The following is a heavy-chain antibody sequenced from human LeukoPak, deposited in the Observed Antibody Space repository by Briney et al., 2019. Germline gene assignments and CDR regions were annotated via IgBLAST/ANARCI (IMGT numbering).Heavy chain of an antibody. D-gene: IGHD3-22*01. CDR1: GFTFSRFG. CDR3: ARDYYYDSSGYRDYYFDY. CDR2: IWYDGSNK. V-gene: IGHV3-33*01. J-gene: IGHJ4*02. Sequence: PGRSLRLSCAASGFTFSRFGMHWVRPAPGEGVEWVGVIWYDGSNKYYADSVKGRFTISRDNSKNTLYLEMNSLRAEDTAVYYCARDYYYDSSGYRDYYFDYWGQGTLVSVSS.